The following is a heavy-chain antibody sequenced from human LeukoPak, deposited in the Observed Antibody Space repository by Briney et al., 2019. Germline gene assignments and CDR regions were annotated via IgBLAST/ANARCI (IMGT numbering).Heavy chain of an antibody. CDR3: ARPQVAGSYYPLDY. J-gene: IGHJ4*02. CDR1: GYTFTSYG. V-gene: IGHV1-18*01. D-gene: IGHD3-10*01. CDR2: ISAYNGNT. Sequence: ASVKVSCKASGYTFTSYGISWVRQAPGQGLEWMGWISAYNGNTNYAQKLQGRVTMTTDTSTSTAYMELRSLRSEDTALYYCARPQVAGSYYPLDYWGQGTLVTVSS.